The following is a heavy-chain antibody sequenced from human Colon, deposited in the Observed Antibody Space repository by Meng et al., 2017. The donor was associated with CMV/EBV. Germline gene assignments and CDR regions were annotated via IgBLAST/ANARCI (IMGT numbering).Heavy chain of an antibody. Sequence: ESLKISCAASGFTFSDYYMSWIRQPPGKGLEWIGEINHSGSTNYNPSLKSRVTISVDTSKNQFSLKLSSVTAADTAVYYCARGPIQPFYGDYRGKYYFDYWGQGTLVTVSS. CDR3: ARGPIQPFYGDYRGKYYFDY. CDR1: GFTFSDYY. V-gene: IGHV4-34*01. J-gene: IGHJ4*02. CDR2: INHSGST. D-gene: IGHD4-17*01.